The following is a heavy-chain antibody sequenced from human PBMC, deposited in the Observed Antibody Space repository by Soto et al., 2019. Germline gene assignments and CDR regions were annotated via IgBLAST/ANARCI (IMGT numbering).Heavy chain of an antibody. CDR3: ASGHDAYKVRY. D-gene: IGHD1-1*01. V-gene: IGHV4-31*03. J-gene: IGHJ4*02. CDR2: IYYTGNT. CDR1: GGSISSGGTGSY. Sequence: QVQLQESGPGLVKPSQTLSLTCTVSGGSISSGGTGSYWTWIRQLPGKGLEWIGYIYYTGNTYYNPSLKSRPTISIDTSENQFSLKLTSVTAADTAVYFCASGHDAYKVRYWGLGNLVTVSS.